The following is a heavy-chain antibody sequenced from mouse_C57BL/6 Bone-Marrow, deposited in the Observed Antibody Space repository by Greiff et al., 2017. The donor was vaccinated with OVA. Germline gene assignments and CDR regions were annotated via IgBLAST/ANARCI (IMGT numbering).Heavy chain of an antibody. D-gene: IGHD3-3*01. CDR1: GYTFTSYW. J-gene: IGHJ3*01. Sequence: QVQLQQSGAELVKPGASVKLSCKASGYTFTSYWMHWVKQRPGQGLEWIGMIHPNRGSTNYNEKFTSKATLTVDKSSSTAYMQLSSLTSEDSAVYYCARGGRGAPVFAYWGKGTLVTVSA. V-gene: IGHV1-64*01. CDR2: IHPNRGST. CDR3: ARGGRGAPVFAY.